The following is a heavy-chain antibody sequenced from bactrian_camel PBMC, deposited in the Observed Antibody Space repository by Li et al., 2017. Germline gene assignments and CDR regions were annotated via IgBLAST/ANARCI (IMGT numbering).Heavy chain of an antibody. CDR2: INSGDDAT. D-gene: IGHD6*01. V-gene: IGHV3S40*01. J-gene: IGHJ7*01. Sequence: DVQLVESGGGLVQPGGSLRLSCAASGSTFSSYYMTWVRQAPGKGLEWVSSINSGDDATLYAGSVTGRFAISRDNAKNTLYLQMNSLNTEDTAIYYCTRDVAGNYHGSDYWGKGTQVTVS. CDR1: GSTFSSYY.